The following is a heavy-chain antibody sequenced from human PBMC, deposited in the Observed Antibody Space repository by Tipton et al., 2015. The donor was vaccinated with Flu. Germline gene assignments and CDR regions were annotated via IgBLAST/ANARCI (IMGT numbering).Heavy chain of an antibody. CDR1: GGFVSSYY. J-gene: IGHJ4*02. CDR3: ARGLGPTPTYDYVWGSYRYRTSYFDY. CDR2: VNHSGGT. Sequence: TLSLTCTVSGGFVSSYYWNWIRQPPGKGLEWIGEVNHSGGTNYNPSLKSRLTISVDTSKNQFSLRLSSVTAADTAVYYCARGLGPTPTYDYVWGSYRYRTSYFDYWGQGTVVTVSS. D-gene: IGHD3-16*02. V-gene: IGHV4-34*01.